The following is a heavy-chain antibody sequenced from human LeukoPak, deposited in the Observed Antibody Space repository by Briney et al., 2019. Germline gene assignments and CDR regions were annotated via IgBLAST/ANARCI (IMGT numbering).Heavy chain of an antibody. CDR3: AKRSYYDSSGYYFFDY. CDR2: ISGSGGST. V-gene: IGHV3-23*01. CDR1: GFSGSSNY. Sequence: GSLRLSCAASGFSGSSNYMSWVRQAPGKGLEWVSAISGSGGSTYYADSVKGRFTISRDNSKNTLYLQMNSLRAEDTAVYYCAKRSYYDSSGYYFFDYWGQGTLVTVSS. D-gene: IGHD3-22*01. J-gene: IGHJ4*02.